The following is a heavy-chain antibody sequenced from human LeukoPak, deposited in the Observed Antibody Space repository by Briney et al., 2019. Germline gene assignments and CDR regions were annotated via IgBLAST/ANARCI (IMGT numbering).Heavy chain of an antibody. V-gene: IGHV3-7*01. CDR2: IKQDGSEK. D-gene: IGHD3-9*01. CDR1: GFTFSSYW. Sequence: PGGSLRLSCAVSGFTFSSYWMSWVRQAPGKGLEWVANIKQDGSEKYYVDSVKGRFTISRDNAKNSLYLQMNSLRAEDTAVYYCARISFWLDHLDYWGQGTLVTVSS. J-gene: IGHJ4*02. CDR3: ARISFWLDHLDY.